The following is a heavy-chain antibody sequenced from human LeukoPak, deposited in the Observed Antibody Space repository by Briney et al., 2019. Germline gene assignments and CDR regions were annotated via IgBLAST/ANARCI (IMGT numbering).Heavy chain of an antibody. CDR2: INHSGST. Sequence: SETLSLTCAVYGGSSSGYYWSWIRQPPGKGLEWIGEINHSGSTNYNPSLKSRVTISVDTSKNQFSLKLSSVTAADTAVYYCARYVGTRRDGYNLDYWGQGTLVTVSS. D-gene: IGHD5-24*01. CDR3: ARYVGTRRDGYNLDY. CDR1: GGSSSGYY. J-gene: IGHJ4*02. V-gene: IGHV4-34*01.